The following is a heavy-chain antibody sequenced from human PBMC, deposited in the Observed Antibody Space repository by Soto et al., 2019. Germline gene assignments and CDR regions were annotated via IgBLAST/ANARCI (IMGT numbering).Heavy chain of an antibody. CDR1: GFSLTTDRVG. CDR3: AHAYGGRALS. J-gene: IGHJ5*02. Sequence: QITLKESGPTLVKPTQTLTLTCTFSGFSLTTDRVGVGWIRQPPGEALEWLAVIYWDDTKTYRPSLESRLTITRDTSKNQAAVTMSNMDSVDTATYFCAHAYGGRALSWGQGTLVTVSP. V-gene: IGHV2-5*02. D-gene: IGHD1-26*01. CDR2: IYWDDTK.